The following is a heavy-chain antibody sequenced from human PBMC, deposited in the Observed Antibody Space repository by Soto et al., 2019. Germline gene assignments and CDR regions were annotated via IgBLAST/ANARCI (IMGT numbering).Heavy chain of an antibody. CDR1: GGTFSSYP. Sequence: QEQLVQSGAEVKKPGSSVKVSCKASGGTFSSYPISWVRQAPGQGLEWMGVIIPIFGSVNSAQKFQGRVTITADESTSTAYMELSSLRSEDTAVYYCASPRTTGPTKGYDYWGQGTLVNVSS. CDR2: IIPIFGSV. CDR3: ASPRTTGPTKGYDY. J-gene: IGHJ4*02. D-gene: IGHD1-1*01. V-gene: IGHV1-69*01.